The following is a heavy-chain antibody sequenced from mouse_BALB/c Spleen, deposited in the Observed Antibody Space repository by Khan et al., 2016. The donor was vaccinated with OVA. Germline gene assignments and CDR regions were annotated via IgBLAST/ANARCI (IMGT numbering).Heavy chain of an antibody. CDR2: ISYSGST. CDR3: ARGTIWYYAMDY. D-gene: IGHD1-1*02. J-gene: IGHJ4*01. Sequence: EVQLQESGPGLVKPSQSLSLTCTVTGYSITSDYAWNWIRQFPGNKLEWMGYISYSGSTSYNPSLKSRISITRDTSKNQFFLQLNSVTTEDTATYYCARGTIWYYAMDYWGQGTSVTVSS. CDR1: GYSITSDYA. V-gene: IGHV3-2*02.